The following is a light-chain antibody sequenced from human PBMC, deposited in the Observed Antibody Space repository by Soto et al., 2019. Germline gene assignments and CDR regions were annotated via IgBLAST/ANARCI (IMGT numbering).Light chain of an antibody. J-gene: IGKJ1*01. CDR1: QSVSSN. V-gene: IGKV3-15*01. CDR3: QQYNKWPRT. CDR2: DAS. Sequence: EIVMGQSPAPLAVSPAERSTLSCRASQSVSSNLAWYQQKPGQAPRLLIYDASTRATGIPARYSGSGSGTEFNFTISSLQSEDFAVYFCQQYNKWPRTFGQGTKVDI.